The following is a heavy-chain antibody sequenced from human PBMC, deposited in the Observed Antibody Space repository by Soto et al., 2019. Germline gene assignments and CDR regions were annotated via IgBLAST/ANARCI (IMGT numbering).Heavy chain of an antibody. D-gene: IGHD2-15*01. CDR2: ISSSSSTI. CDR3: ARGTYCSGGSCYPSRWY. CDR1: GFTFSSYS. V-gene: IGHV3-48*01. Sequence: EVQLVESGGGLVQPGGSLRLSCAASGFTFSSYSMNWVRQAPGKGLEWVSYISSSSSTIYYADSVKGRFTISRDNAKNSLYLQMNSLRAEDTAVYYCARGTYCSGGSCYPSRWYWGQGTQVTVSS. J-gene: IGHJ4*02.